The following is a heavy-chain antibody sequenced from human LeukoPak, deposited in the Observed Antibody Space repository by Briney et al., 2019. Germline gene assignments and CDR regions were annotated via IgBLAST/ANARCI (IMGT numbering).Heavy chain of an antibody. Sequence: SETLSLTCTVSGGSISSSSYYWGWIRQPPGKGLEWIGSIYYSGSTYYNPSLKSRVTISVDTSKNQFSLKLSSVTAAVTAVYYCARHDYYDLRFDYWGQGTLVTVSS. J-gene: IGHJ4*02. V-gene: IGHV4-39*01. CDR3: ARHDYYDLRFDY. D-gene: IGHD3-3*01. CDR1: GGSISSSSYY. CDR2: IYYSGST.